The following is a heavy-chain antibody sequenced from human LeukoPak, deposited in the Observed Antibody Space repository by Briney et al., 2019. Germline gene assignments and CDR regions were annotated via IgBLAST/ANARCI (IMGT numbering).Heavy chain of an antibody. J-gene: IGHJ4*02. V-gene: IGHV3-23*01. CDR3: ARDHYGGNSDY. CDR2: ISGNGYA. Sequence: GGSLRLSCAASGFTLSSFAMNWVRQAPGKGLEWVSAISGNGYAYYADSVKGRFTISRDNAKNTLYLQMNSLRAEDTAVYYCARDHYGGNSDYWGQGTLVTVSS. D-gene: IGHD4-23*01. CDR1: GFTLSSFA.